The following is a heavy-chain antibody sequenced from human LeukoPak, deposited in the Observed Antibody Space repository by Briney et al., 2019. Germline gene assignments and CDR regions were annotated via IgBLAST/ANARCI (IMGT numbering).Heavy chain of an antibody. CDR2: ISSSSSYI. CDR1: GFTFSSYS. D-gene: IGHD4-17*01. J-gene: IGHJ4*02. V-gene: IGHV3-21*01. CDR3: ARESMTVTDY. Sequence: GGSLRLSCAASGFTFSSYSTNWVRQAPGKGLEWVSSISSSSSYIYYADSVKGRFTISRDDAKNSLYLQMNSLRAEDTAVYYCARESMTVTDYWGQGTLVTVSS.